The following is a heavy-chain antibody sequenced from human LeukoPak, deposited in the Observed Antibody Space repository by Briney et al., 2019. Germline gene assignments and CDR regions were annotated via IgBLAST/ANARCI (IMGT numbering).Heavy chain of an antibody. V-gene: IGHV3-30*18. CDR3: AKAMYYYDSSGFNFPGD. CDR2: ISYDGSNK. CDR1: GFTFGSYG. Sequence: PGRSLRLSCAASGFTFGSYGMHWVRQAPGKGLEWVAVISYDGSNKYYADSVKGRFTISRDNSKNTLFLQMNSLRAEDTAVYYCAKAMYYYDSSGFNFPGDWGQGTLVTVSS. D-gene: IGHD3-22*01. J-gene: IGHJ4*02.